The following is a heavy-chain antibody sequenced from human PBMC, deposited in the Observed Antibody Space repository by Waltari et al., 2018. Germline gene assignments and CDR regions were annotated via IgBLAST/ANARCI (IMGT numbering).Heavy chain of an antibody. CDR3: AKSGEQWSYFDS. D-gene: IGHD1-26*01. CDR2: SYNKDGST. J-gene: IGHJ4*02. CDR1: GFNMDYFA. V-gene: IGHV3-23*01. Sequence: EVQLLESGGGSVQPGGSLRLSCAASGFNMDYFAMSWVRQALGKGREWVAHSYNKDGSTYYAESVKGRFTISRDNSKNTLYLHLHSLSADDTALYYCAKSGEQWSYFDSWGQGTLVTVSS.